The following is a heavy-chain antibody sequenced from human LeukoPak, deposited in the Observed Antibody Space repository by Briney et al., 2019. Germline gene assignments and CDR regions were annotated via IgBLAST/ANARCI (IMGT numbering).Heavy chain of an antibody. J-gene: IGHJ4*02. CDR2: IIPILGIA. Sequence: ASVKVSCKASGGTFSSYAISWVRQAPGQGLEWMGRIIPILGIANYAQKFQGRVTITADKSTSTAYMELSSLRAEDTAVYYCAKTNSGSYLGGYYFDYWGQGTLVTVSS. CDR1: GGTFSSYA. CDR3: AKTNSGSYLGGYYFDY. V-gene: IGHV1-69*04. D-gene: IGHD1-26*01.